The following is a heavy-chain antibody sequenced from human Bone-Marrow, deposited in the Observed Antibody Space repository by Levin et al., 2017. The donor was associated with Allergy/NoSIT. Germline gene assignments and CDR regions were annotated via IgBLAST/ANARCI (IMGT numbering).Heavy chain of an antibody. CDR2: IKQDGSEK. V-gene: IGHV3-7*02. CDR1: GFTFSSYW. Sequence: GGSLRLSCAASGFTFSSYWMSWVRQAPGKGLEWVANIKQDGSEKYYVDSVKGRFTISRDNAKNSLYLQMNSLRAEDTAVYYCAKLYSSGWSAFDIWGQGTMVTVSS. J-gene: IGHJ3*02. CDR3: AKLYSSGWSAFDI. D-gene: IGHD6-19*01.